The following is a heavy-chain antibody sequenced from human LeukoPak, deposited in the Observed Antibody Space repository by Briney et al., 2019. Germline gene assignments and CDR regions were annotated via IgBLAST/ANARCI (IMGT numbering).Heavy chain of an antibody. J-gene: IGHJ4*02. Sequence: ETLSLTCTVSGGSISSYYWSWIRQPPGKGLDWIGYIYYIGSTNHNPSLKSRVTMSVDTSKNQFSLKLSSVTAADTAVYYCARGPGYSGYDPYYFDYWGQGTLVTVSS. CDR2: IYYIGST. CDR1: GGSISSYY. V-gene: IGHV4-59*13. D-gene: IGHD5-12*01. CDR3: ARGPGYSGYDPYYFDY.